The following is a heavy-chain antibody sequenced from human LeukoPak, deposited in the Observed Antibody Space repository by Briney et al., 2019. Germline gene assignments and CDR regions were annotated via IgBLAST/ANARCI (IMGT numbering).Heavy chain of an antibody. CDR3: ARRYYYYYMDV. Sequence: SETLSLTCTVSGGSIRSSSYYWGWIRQPPGKGLEWIGSIYYSGTTFYNPSLKSRVTISVDTSKNQFSLKLSSVTAADTAVYYCARRYYYYYMDVWGKGTTVTISS. J-gene: IGHJ6*03. V-gene: IGHV4-39*07. CDR1: GGSIRSSSYY. CDR2: IYYSGTT.